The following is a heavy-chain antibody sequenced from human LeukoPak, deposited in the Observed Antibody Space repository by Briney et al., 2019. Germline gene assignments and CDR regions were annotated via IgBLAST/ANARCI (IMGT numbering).Heavy chain of an antibody. CDR3: ATYRRGYHDSSESYYFDY. CDR2: ISGSGDTT. J-gene: IGHJ4*02. V-gene: IGHV3-23*01. Sequence: GGSLRLSRAASGFTFSRFAMSWVRQAPGKGLEWVSGISGSGDTTYYADSVKGRFTISRDNSKNTLYLQMNGLRAEDTAVYYCATYRRGYHDSSESYYFDYWGQGTLVTVSS. D-gene: IGHD3-22*01. CDR1: GFTFSRFA.